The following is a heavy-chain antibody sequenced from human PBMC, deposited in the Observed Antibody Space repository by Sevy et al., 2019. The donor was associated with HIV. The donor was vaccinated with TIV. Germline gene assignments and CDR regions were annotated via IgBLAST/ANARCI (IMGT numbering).Heavy chain of an antibody. D-gene: IGHD2-15*01. Sequence: GGSLRLSCAASRFTFSTYSMKWVRQAPGKGLEWVSSITSSSTYIYYADSVKGRFTVSRDNAKNSLYLQMNGLRAEDTAVYYCARDPVANYYFDYWGQGTLVTVSS. CDR3: ARDPVANYYFDY. J-gene: IGHJ4*02. CDR1: RFTFSTYS. V-gene: IGHV3-21*01. CDR2: ITSSSTYI.